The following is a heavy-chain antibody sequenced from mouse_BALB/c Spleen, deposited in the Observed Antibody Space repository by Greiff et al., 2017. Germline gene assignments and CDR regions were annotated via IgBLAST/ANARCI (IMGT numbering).Heavy chain of an antibody. V-gene: IGHV1-77*01. CDR1: GYTFTEYV. CDR3: ARRGNYLYYYAMDY. Sequence: VQLQQSGPELVKPGASVKMSCKASGYTFTEYVISWVKQRTGQGLEWIGEIYPGSGSTYYNEKFKGKATLTADKSSNTAYMQLSSLTSEDSAVYFCARRGNYLYYYAMDYWGQGTSVTVSS. J-gene: IGHJ4*01. CDR2: IYPGSGST. D-gene: IGHD2-1*01.